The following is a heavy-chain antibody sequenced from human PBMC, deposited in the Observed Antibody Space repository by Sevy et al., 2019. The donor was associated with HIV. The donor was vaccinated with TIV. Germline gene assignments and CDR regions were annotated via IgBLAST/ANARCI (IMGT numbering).Heavy chain of an antibody. Sequence: KQSQTLSLTCAISGDSVSSNSAAWNWIRQSPSRGLEWLGRTYYRTKWYNDYAVSVKSRISINPDPSKNQFSLQLNSVTPEDTAVYFCATGIAEWELGGHWFVPWGQGTLVTVSS. CDR1: GDSVSSNSAA. J-gene: IGHJ5*02. CDR3: ATGIAEWELGGHWFVP. CDR2: TYYRTKWYN. V-gene: IGHV6-1*01. D-gene: IGHD1-26*01.